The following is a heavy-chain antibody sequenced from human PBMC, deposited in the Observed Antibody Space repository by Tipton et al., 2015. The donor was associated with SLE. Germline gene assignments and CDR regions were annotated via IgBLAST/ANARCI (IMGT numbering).Heavy chain of an antibody. Sequence: TLSLTCSVSGASTSDFYWSWIRQPPGKGLEWIGFIYATDKTRYSPSLNSRAVFSVDPSKNQVSLKLTSVTAADTGTYYCASLPEHWGQGTLVAVSS. CDR2: IYATDKT. V-gene: IGHV4-59*07. CDR1: GASTSDFY. CDR3: ASLPEH. J-gene: IGHJ4*02.